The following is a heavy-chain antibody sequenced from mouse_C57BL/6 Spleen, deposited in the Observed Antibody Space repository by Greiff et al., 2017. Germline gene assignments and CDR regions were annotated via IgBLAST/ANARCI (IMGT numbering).Heavy chain of an antibody. D-gene: IGHD1-1*01. J-gene: IGHJ4*01. CDR2: IYPRDGST. Sequence: VQLQQSDAELVKPGASVKISCKVSGYTFTDHTIHWMKQRPEQGLEWIGYIYPRDGSTKYNEKFKGKATLTADKSSSTAYMQINSLTSEDSAVYFCARYPFSSPYAMDYWGQGTSVTVSS. CDR1: GYTFTDHT. V-gene: IGHV1-78*01. CDR3: ARYPFSSPYAMDY.